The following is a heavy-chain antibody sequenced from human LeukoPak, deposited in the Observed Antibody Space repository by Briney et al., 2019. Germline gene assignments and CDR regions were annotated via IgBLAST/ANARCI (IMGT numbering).Heavy chain of an antibody. CDR2: IYYTGST. Sequence: WETLSLTCTVSGGSISTYYWSWIRQPPGKGLEWIGYIYYTGSTSYNPSLKSRVTMSLDASKNQFSLELNSVTPADTAVYYCARGGNYWPQWWFDPWGRGTLVTVSS. J-gene: IGHJ5*02. CDR1: GGSISTYY. V-gene: IGHV4-59*01. CDR3: ARGGNYWPQWWFDP. D-gene: IGHD1-26*01.